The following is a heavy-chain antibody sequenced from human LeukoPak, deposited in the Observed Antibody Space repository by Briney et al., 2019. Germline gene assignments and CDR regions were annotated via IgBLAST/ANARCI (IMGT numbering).Heavy chain of an antibody. D-gene: IGHD6-13*01. CDR1: GLTFSSYW. J-gene: IGHJ4*02. CDR2: IDTDGSRT. V-gene: IGHV3-74*01. CDR3: ASGLRIAPGSADY. Sequence: PGGSLRLSCAASGLTFSSYWMHWVRQAPGKGLVWVSRIDTDGSRTAYADSVKGRFTTSRDNAKNTLYLQMNSLTAEDTAVYYCASGLRIAPGSADYWGQGTLVTVSS.